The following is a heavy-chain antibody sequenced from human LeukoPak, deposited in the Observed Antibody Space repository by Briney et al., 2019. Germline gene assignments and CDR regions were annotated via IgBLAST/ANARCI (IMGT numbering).Heavy chain of an antibody. CDR3: ARGYYDFSTYTVDP. Sequence: PGGSLRLSCAASGFTFSSYWMNWVRQAPGKGLEWVANIKQDGSKQYYVDSVKGRFTISRDNARNSVYLQMNSLRAEDTAIYYCARGYYDFSTYTVDPWGQGTLVTVSS. V-gene: IGHV3-7*01. D-gene: IGHD3-22*01. CDR2: IKQDGSKQ. CDR1: GFTFSSYW. J-gene: IGHJ5*02.